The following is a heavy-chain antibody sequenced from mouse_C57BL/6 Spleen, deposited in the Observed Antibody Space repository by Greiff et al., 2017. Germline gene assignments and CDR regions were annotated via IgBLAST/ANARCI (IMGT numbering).Heavy chain of an antibody. CDR2: ISSGSSTI. D-gene: IGHD2-4*01. V-gene: IGHV5-17*01. CDR1: GFTFSDYG. Sequence: EVMLVESGGGLVKPGGSLKLSCAASGFTFSDYGMHWVRQAPEKGLEWVAYISSGSSTIYYADTVKGRFTISRDNAKNTLFLQMTSLRSEDTAMYYCARTFYYDYVWFAYWGQGTLVTVSA. J-gene: IGHJ3*01. CDR3: ARTFYYDYVWFAY.